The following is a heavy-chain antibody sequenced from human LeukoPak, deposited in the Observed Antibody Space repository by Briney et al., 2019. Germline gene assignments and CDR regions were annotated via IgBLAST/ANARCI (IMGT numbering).Heavy chain of an antibody. Sequence: SETLSLICTVSGGSISSYYWSWIRQPAGKGLEWIGRIYTSGSTNYNPSLKSRVTMSVDTSKNQFSLKLSSGTAADTAVYYCAREYYYDSSGYYWEWGQGTLVTVSS. D-gene: IGHD3-22*01. J-gene: IGHJ4*02. V-gene: IGHV4-4*07. CDR3: AREYYYDSSGYYWE. CDR1: GGSISSYY. CDR2: IYTSGST.